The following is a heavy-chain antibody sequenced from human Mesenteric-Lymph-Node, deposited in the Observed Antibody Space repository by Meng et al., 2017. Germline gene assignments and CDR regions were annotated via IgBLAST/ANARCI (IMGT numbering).Heavy chain of an antibody. D-gene: IGHD6-19*01. V-gene: IGHV3-9*01. J-gene: IGHJ4*02. CDR2: ISWNSGSI. CDR3: AKDTGIAVASPNFDY. Sequence: SLKISCAASGFTFDDYAMHWVRQAPGKGLEWVSGISWNSGSIGYADSVKGRFTISRDNAKNSLYLQMNSLRAEDTALYYCAKDTGIAVASPNFDYWGQGTLVTVSS. CDR1: GFTFDDYA.